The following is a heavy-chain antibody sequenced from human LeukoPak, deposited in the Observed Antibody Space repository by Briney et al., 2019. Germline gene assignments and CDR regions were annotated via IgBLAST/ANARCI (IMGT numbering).Heavy chain of an antibody. CDR2: IYYSGST. CDR3: ARGGRGYWDHTYTWFDP. Sequence: SETLSLTCTVSGGSISSYYWSWIRQPPGKGLEWIGYIYYSGSTNYNPSLKSRVTISVDTSKNQFSLKLSSVTAADTAVYYCARGGRGYWDHTYTWFDPWGQGTLVTVSS. D-gene: IGHD2-15*01. CDR1: GGSISSYY. J-gene: IGHJ5*02. V-gene: IGHV4-59*01.